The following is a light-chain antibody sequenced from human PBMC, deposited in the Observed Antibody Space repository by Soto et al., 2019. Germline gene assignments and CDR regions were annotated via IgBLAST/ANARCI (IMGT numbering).Light chain of an antibody. CDR3: QQYGSSPFT. V-gene: IGKV3-20*01. CDR1: QSVSSSY. Sequence: EIVLTQSPGTLSIYPGERATLSCRASQSVSSSYLAWYQQKPGQAPRLLIYGASSRATGIPDRFSGSGSGTDFTLTISRLEPEDFAVYYCQQYGSSPFTFGPGTKVDIK. J-gene: IGKJ3*01. CDR2: GAS.